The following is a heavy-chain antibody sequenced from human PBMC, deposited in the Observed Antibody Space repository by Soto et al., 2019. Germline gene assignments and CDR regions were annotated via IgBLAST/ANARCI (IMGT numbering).Heavy chain of an antibody. Sequence: GGSLRLSCAASGFTFSSYSMNWVRQAPGKGLEWVSSISSSSSYIYYADSVKGRFTISRDNAKNSLYLQMNSLRAEDTAVYYCARDLEHQSSGNWFDPWGQGTLVTV. CDR1: GFTFSSYS. CDR3: ARDLEHQSSGNWFDP. D-gene: IGHD2-2*01. CDR2: ISSSSSYI. V-gene: IGHV3-21*01. J-gene: IGHJ5*02.